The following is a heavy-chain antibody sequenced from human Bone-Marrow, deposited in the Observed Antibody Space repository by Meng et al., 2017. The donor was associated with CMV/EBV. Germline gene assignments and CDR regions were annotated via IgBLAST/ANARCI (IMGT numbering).Heavy chain of an antibody. J-gene: IGHJ4*02. CDR2: IYHSGST. CDR3: ASTFPTISAAASYSHFDS. D-gene: IGHD6-13*01. CDR1: GYSISSGYY. Sequence: SETLSLTCTVSGYSISSGYYWGWIRQPPGKGLEWIGSIYHSGSTYYNPSLKSRVTILVDKSKNQFSLKLTSVTAADTAMYYCASTFPTISAAASYSHFDSWGQGTLVTLSS. V-gene: IGHV4-38-2*02.